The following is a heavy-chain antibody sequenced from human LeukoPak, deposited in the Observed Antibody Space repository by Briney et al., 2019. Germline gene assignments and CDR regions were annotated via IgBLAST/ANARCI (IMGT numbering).Heavy chain of an antibody. D-gene: IGHD6-13*01. CDR3: ARGGITPFDY. V-gene: IGHV4-61*01. Sequence: PSETLSLTCTVSGGSISSYNSYWGWIRQPPGKGLEWIGYIYYSGSTNYNPSLKSRVTISVDTSKNQFSLKLSSVTAADTAVYYCARGGITPFDYWGQGTLVTVSS. CDR1: GGSISSYNSY. CDR2: IYYSGST. J-gene: IGHJ4*02.